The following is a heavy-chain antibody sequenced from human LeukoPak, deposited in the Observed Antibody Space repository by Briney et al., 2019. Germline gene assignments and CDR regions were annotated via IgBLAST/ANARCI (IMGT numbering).Heavy chain of an antibody. CDR1: EFTVSSNY. Sequence: GGSLRLSCAASEFTVSSNYMSWVRQAPGKGLEWVSVIYSGGNTYYADSVKGRFTISRDNSKNTLYLQMNSLRAEDTAVYYCARDDGDYGNYWGQGTLVTVSS. J-gene: IGHJ4*02. CDR3: ARDDGDYGNY. V-gene: IGHV3-53*01. D-gene: IGHD4-17*01. CDR2: IYSGGNT.